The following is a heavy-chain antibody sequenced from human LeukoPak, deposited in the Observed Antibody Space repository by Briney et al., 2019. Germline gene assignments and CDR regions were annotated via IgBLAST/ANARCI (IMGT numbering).Heavy chain of an antibody. D-gene: IGHD3-10*01. CDR3: ARMSYYYGSGSYPHDY. J-gene: IGHJ4*02. CDR2: MNPNSGNT. V-gene: IGHV1-8*01. CDR1: GYTFTSYD. Sequence: GASVKVSCKASGYTFTSYDINWVRQATGQGLEWMGWMNPNSGNTGYAQKFQGRVTMTRNTSISTAYMEPSSLRSEDTAVYYCARMSYYYGSGSYPHDYWGQGTLVTVSS.